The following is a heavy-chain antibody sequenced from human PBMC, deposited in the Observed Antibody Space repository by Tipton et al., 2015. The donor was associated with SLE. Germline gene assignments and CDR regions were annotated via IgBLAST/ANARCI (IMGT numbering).Heavy chain of an antibody. V-gene: IGHV4-38-2*01. D-gene: IGHD6-19*01. CDR3: ARGRKVAAHWHFDL. CDR1: GYSISSGYY. Sequence: TLSLTCAVSGYSISSGYYWGWIRQPPGKGLEWIGSIYNSGSTYYNPSLKSRVTISVDTSKNQFSLKLSSVTAADTAVYYCARGRKVAAHWHFDLWGRGTLVTVSS. CDR2: IYNSGST. J-gene: IGHJ2*01.